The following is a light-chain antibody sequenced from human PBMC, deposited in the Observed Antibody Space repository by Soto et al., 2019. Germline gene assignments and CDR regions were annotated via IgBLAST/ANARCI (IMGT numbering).Light chain of an antibody. CDR2: GNG. Sequence: QSVLTQPPSVSGAPGQRVTISCTGSSSNTGAGHDVHWYQQLPGTAPKLLIYGNGNRPSGVPDRFSGSKSGTSASLAITGLQAEDEADYYCQSYDSSLSGSEVFGTGTKHTVL. CDR1: SSNTGAGHD. CDR3: QSYDSSLSGSEV. J-gene: IGLJ1*01. V-gene: IGLV1-40*01.